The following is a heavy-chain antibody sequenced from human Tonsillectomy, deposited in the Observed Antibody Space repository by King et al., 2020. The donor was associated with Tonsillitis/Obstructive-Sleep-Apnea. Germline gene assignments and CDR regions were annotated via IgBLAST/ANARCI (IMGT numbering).Heavy chain of an antibody. CDR2: ISYDGNNE. Sequence: VQLVESGGGVVQPGRSLRLSCAASGVTFSSYAMHWVRQSPGKGLEWVAHISYDGNNENYADSVKGRFTVSRDNSRDTLYLQMNSLRHEDTAVYYCLRGWAGRINYYYYYMDVWGKGTTVTVSS. D-gene: IGHD6-19*01. CDR3: LRGWAGRINYYYYYMDV. V-gene: IGHV3-30*01. CDR1: GVTFSSYA. J-gene: IGHJ6*03.